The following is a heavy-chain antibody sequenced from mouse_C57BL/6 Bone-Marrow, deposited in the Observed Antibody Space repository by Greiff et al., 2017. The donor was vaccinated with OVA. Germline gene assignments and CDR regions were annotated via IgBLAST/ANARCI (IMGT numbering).Heavy chain of an antibody. CDR2: IDPETGGT. Sequence: VQLQQSGAELVRPGASVTLSCKASGYTFTDYELHWVKQTPVHGLEWIGAIDPETGGTAYNQKFKGKAILTADTSSSTAYMELRSLTSEDSAVYYCTRGYSNYYAMDYWVQGTSVTVSS. J-gene: IGHJ4*01. V-gene: IGHV1-15*01. CDR1: GYTFTDYE. D-gene: IGHD2-5*01. CDR3: TRGYSNYYAMDY.